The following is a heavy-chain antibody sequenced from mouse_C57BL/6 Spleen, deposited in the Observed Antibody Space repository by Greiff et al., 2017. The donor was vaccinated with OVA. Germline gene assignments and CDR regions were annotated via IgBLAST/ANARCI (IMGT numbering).Heavy chain of an antibody. CDR3: ARGEAYDYEGAMDY. Sequence: EVKLEESGPGLVKPSQSLSLTCSVTGYSITSGYYWNWIRQFPGNKLEWMGYISYDGSNNYNPSLKNRISITRDTSKNQFFLKLNSVTTEDTATYYCARGEAYDYEGAMDYWGQGTSVTVSS. J-gene: IGHJ4*01. D-gene: IGHD2-4*01. V-gene: IGHV3-6*01. CDR2: ISYDGSN. CDR1: GYSITSGYY.